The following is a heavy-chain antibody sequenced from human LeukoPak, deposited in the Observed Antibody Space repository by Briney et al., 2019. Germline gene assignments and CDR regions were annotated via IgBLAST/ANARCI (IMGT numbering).Heavy chain of an antibody. V-gene: IGHV1-2*02. D-gene: IGHD6-19*01. CDR3: ASRLGSSGWYVWFDP. CDR2: INPNSGGT. J-gene: IGHJ5*02. Sequence: GASVKVSCKASGYTFTGYYMHWVRQAPGQGLEWMGWINPNSGGTNYAQKFQGRVTMTRDTSISTAYMELSRLRSDDTAVHYCASRLGSSGWYVWFDPWGQGTLVTVSS. CDR1: GYTFTGYY.